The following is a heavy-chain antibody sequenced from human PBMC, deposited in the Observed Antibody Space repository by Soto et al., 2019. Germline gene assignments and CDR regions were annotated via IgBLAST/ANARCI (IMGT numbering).Heavy chain of an antibody. Sequence: SETLSLTCAVYGGSFSGYYWTWIRQSPEKGLEWIGEVNHSGTTYYNPSLKARVTISVHTPKNQFSLKMSSVTAADTAVYYCARGIGYCSSINCYSSRRLRFDSWGQGTLVTVSS. D-gene: IGHD2-2*01. CDR3: ARGIGYCSSINCYSSRRLRFDS. V-gene: IGHV4-34*01. CDR1: GGSFSGYY. J-gene: IGHJ4*02. CDR2: VNHSGTT.